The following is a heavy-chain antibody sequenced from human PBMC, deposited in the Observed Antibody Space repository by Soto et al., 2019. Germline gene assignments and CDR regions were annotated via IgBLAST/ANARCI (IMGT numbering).Heavy chain of an antibody. J-gene: IGHJ6*03. Sequence: QVQLVESGGGLVKPGGSLRLSCVASGFTFSDYYMSWIRQAPGQGLEWVSYISSSGYTIYYADSVRGRFTISRDNTKNSLYLQMNSLRAEATAVYYCARGLQRNSYHYDVWGKGTTVTVS. CDR2: ISSSGYTI. V-gene: IGHV3-11*01. D-gene: IGHD5-18*01. CDR3: ARGLQRNSYHYDV. CDR1: GFTFSDYY.